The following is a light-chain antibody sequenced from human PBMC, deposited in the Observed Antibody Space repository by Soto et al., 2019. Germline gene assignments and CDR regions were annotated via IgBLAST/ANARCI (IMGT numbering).Light chain of an antibody. CDR3: HQRSDWPPET. Sequence: IVLTQSPATLSLSPGERATLSCRASQSLSSYLAWYQHKPGQAPRLLIYAASNRATGIPARFSGSGSGTDFTLTISSLEPEDFAVYYCHQRSDWPPETFGQGTKVEIK. CDR2: AAS. CDR1: QSLSSY. J-gene: IGKJ1*01. V-gene: IGKV3-11*01.